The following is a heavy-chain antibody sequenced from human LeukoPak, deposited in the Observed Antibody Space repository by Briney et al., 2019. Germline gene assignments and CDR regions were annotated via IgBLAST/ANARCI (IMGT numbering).Heavy chain of an antibody. CDR1: GYTFTSYG. CDR3: ARGGDTAMAYYYYGMDV. D-gene: IGHD5-18*01. Sequence: GASVKVSCKASGYTFTSYGISWVRQAPGQGLEWMGWISAYNGNTNYAQKLQGRVTMTTDTSTSTACMELKSLRSDDTAVYYCARGGDTAMAYYYYGMDVWGQGTTVTVSS. J-gene: IGHJ6*02. V-gene: IGHV1-18*01. CDR2: ISAYNGNT.